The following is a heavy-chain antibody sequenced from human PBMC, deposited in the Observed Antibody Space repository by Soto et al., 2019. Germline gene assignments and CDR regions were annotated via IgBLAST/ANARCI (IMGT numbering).Heavy chain of an antibody. V-gene: IGHV4-59*01. D-gene: IGHD3-22*01. CDR3: ARDFVRTSPSSGYSGRGVYYYGMDV. Sequence: PSETLSLTCTVSGGSISSYYWSWIRRPPGKGLEWIGYIYYSGSTNYNPSLKSRVTISVDTSKNQFSLKLSSVTAADTAVYYCARDFVRTSPSSGYSGRGVYYYGMDVWGQGTTVTVSS. CDR2: IYYSGST. CDR1: GGSISSYY. J-gene: IGHJ6*02.